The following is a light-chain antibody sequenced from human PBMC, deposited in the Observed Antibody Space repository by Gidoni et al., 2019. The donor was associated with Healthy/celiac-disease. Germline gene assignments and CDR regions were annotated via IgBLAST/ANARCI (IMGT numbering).Light chain of an antibody. CDR1: QSISSY. CDR2: AAS. CDR3: QQSDSTRWT. V-gene: IGKV1-39*01. Sequence: DIQMTQSPSSLSASVGDRVTITCRASQSISSYLNWYQQKPGKAPKLLIYAASSLQSGVPSRFRGSGAGTDFTLTISSLQPEDFATYYCQQSDSTRWTFGQXTKVEIK. J-gene: IGKJ1*01.